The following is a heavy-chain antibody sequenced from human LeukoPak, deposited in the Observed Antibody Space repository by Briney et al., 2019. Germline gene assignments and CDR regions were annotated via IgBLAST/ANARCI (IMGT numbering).Heavy chain of an antibody. Sequence: VASVKVSCKASGYTFTSYYMHWVRQAPGQGLEWMGIINPSGGSTSYAQKFQGRVTMTRDTSTSTVYMELSSLRSEDTAVYYCARARGSSGWYNWFDPWGQGTLVTVSS. CDR2: INPSGGST. J-gene: IGHJ5*02. CDR3: ARARGSSGWYNWFDP. V-gene: IGHV1-46*01. D-gene: IGHD6-19*01. CDR1: GYTFTSYY.